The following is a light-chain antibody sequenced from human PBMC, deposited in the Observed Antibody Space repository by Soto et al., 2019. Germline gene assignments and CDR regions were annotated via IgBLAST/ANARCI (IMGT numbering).Light chain of an antibody. CDR3: QSYDSRLNGGV. J-gene: IGLJ3*02. CDR1: SSNIGAGYD. Sequence: QSVLTQPPSVSGAPGQRVTISCTGSSSNIGAGYDVHWYQQFPGTAPKFVIYENNNRPSGVPDRFSGSKSGTSASLAITGLQAEDEADYYCQSYDSRLNGGVFGGGTKLTVL. CDR2: ENN. V-gene: IGLV1-40*01.